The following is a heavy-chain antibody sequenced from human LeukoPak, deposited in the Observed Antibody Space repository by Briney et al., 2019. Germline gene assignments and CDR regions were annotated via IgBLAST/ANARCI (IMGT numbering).Heavy chain of an antibody. CDR1: GYTFTGYY. D-gene: IGHD6-19*01. V-gene: IGHV1-2*02. CDR2: INPNSGGT. CDR3: ARGGSSSGWLISYYFDY. Sequence: GASVKVSCKASGYTFTGYYMHWVRQAPGQGLEWMGWINPNSGGTNYAQKFQGRVTMTRDTSISTAYMELSRLRSDDTAVHYCARGGSSSGWLISYYFDYWGQGTLVTVSS. J-gene: IGHJ4*02.